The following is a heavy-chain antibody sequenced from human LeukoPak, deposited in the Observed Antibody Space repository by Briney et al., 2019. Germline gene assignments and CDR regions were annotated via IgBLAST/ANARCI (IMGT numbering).Heavy chain of an antibody. CDR2: IYYSGST. Sequence: PSETLSLTCTVSGGSISSSSYYWGWIRQPPGTGLEWIGSIYYSGSTYYNPSLKSRVTISVDTSKNQFSLKLSSVTAADTAVYYCARWLDCSSTSCPETYYYYYYMDVWGKGTTVTISS. J-gene: IGHJ6*03. CDR1: GGSISSSSYY. CDR3: ARWLDCSSTSCPETYYYYYYMDV. V-gene: IGHV4-39*07. D-gene: IGHD2-2*01.